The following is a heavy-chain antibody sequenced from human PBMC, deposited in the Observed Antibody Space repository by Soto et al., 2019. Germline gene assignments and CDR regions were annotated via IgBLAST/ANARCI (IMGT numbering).Heavy chain of an antibody. D-gene: IGHD2-15*01. CDR2: INPSGGST. CDR3: ARESVVVVAATERDNYYYYGMDV. Sequence: QVQLVQSGAEVKKPGASVKVSCKASGYTFTSYYMHWVRQAPGQGLEWMGIINPSGGSTSYAQKDQGGVTMTRDKSTSTVYMELSSLRSEDTAVYYCARESVVVVAATERDNYYYYGMDVWGQGTTVTVSS. V-gene: IGHV1-46*01. CDR1: GYTFTSYY. J-gene: IGHJ6*02.